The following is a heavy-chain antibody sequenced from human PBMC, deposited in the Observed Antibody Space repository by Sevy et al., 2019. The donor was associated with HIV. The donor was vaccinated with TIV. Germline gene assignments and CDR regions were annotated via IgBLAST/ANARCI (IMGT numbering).Heavy chain of an antibody. Sequence: GGSLRLSCAASGFTFSSYAMHWVRQAPGKGLEWVAVISYDGSNKYYAYSVKGRFTISRDNSKNTLYLQMNSLRAEDTAVYYCARDRGYSGYDYYYGMDVWGQGTTVTVSS. CDR2: ISYDGSNK. V-gene: IGHV3-30-3*01. D-gene: IGHD5-12*01. CDR1: GFTFSSYA. CDR3: ARDRGYSGYDYYYGMDV. J-gene: IGHJ6*02.